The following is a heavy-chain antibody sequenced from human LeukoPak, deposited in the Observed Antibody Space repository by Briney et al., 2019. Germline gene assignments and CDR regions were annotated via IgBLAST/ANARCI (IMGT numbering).Heavy chain of an antibody. Sequence: GGSLRLSCEASGFAFRTYGMTWVRQAPGEGLEWVSVISGSGGGYSTCYADSVRGRFTTSRDNSKNTLYLQLNSLRVEDTAVYYCAKNRGAGSHYYYHMNVWGKGTTVTVSS. CDR1: GFAFRTYG. J-gene: IGHJ6*03. D-gene: IGHD1-26*01. CDR3: AKNRGAGSHYYYHMNV. CDR2: ISGSGGGYST. V-gene: IGHV3-23*01.